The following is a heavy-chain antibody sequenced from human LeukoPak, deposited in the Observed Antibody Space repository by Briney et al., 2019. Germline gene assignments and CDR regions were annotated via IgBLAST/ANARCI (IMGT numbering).Heavy chain of an antibody. Sequence: SETLSLTCAVSGYSISSDYYWGWIRQPPGKGLEWIGSIYHSGSTYYNPSLKSRVTISVDTSKNQCSLKLSSVTAADTAVYYCAREFYYYGSGSLCDYWGQGTLVTVSS. D-gene: IGHD3-10*01. V-gene: IGHV4-38-2*01. CDR2: IYHSGST. J-gene: IGHJ4*02. CDR1: GYSISSDYY. CDR3: AREFYYYGSGSLCDY.